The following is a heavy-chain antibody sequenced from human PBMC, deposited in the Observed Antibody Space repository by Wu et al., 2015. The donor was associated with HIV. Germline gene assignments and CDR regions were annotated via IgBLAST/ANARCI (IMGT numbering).Heavy chain of an antibody. J-gene: IGHJ6*01. V-gene: IGHV1-8*02. CDR1: GYTFSTYD. CDR2: MNPRTGNT. CDR3: TRIRFAYYDSSGYRYYFGMDV. D-gene: IGHD3-22*01. Sequence: QLQLVQSGAEVKKPGASVNVSCEASGYTFSTYDINWVRQAAGQGLEWMGWMNPRTGNTGYARKFQGRVTITRDTSKNTAYMELRNLRSEDTAVYYCTRIRFAYYDSSGYRYYFGMDVVGPKGPRSPYLQ.